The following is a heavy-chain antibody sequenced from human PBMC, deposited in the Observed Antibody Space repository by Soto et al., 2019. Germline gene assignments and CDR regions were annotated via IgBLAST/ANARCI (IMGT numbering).Heavy chain of an antibody. J-gene: IGHJ4*02. CDR2: IYYSVST. D-gene: IGHD4-17*01. Sequence: SETLSLTCTVSGGSISSGGYYWSWIRQHPGKGLEWIGYIYYSVSTYYNPSLKSRVTISVDTSKNQFSLKLSSVTAADTAVYYCARGTYGDYLYYFDYWGQGTLVTVSS. CDR3: ARGTYGDYLYYFDY. CDR1: GGSISSGGYY. V-gene: IGHV4-31*03.